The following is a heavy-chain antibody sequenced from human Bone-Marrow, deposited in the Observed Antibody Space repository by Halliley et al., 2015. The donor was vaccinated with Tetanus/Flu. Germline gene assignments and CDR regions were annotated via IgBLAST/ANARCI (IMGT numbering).Heavy chain of an antibody. CDR2: INPSDGDT. J-gene: IGHJ4*02. CDR1: GYSFTTYY. V-gene: IGHV1-46*01. CDR3: ARGSRTRYPSGPIEY. D-gene: IGHD6-19*01. Sequence: QVQLVQSGAEVKKPGASVKVSCEASGYSFTTYYIQWVRQAPGQGLEWMGVINPSDGDTNYAQKFQGRVTMTSDSSASTFYMELSSLRSEDTAVYHCARGSRTRYPSGPIEYWGQGTLVTVSS.